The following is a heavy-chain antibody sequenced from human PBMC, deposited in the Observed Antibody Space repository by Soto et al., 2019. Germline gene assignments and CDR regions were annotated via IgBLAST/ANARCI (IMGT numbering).Heavy chain of an antibody. J-gene: IGHJ6*02. CDR2: INAGNGNT. Sequence: ASLKVSCKASGYTFTSYAMHWVRQAPGQRLEWMGWINAGNGNTKYSQKFQGRVTITRDTSASTAYMELSSLRSEDTAVYYCARDKKQLLVNYYYCGMDVWGQGTTVTVSS. CDR3: ARDKKQLLVNYYYCGMDV. D-gene: IGHD6-19*01. CDR1: GYTFTSYA. V-gene: IGHV1-3*01.